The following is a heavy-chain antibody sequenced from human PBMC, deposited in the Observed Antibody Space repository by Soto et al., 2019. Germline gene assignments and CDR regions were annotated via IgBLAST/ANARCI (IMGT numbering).Heavy chain of an antibody. Sequence: PSPTLSLTCDISGDSVSSNSAAWNWIRQSPSRGLEWLGRTYYRSKWYNDYAVSVKSRITINPDTSKNQFSLQLNSVTPEDTAVYYCASVSSSPFAFDIWGQGTMVTVSS. V-gene: IGHV6-1*01. CDR3: ASVSSSPFAFDI. CDR2: TYYRSKWYN. CDR1: GDSVSSNSAA. J-gene: IGHJ3*02. D-gene: IGHD6-13*01.